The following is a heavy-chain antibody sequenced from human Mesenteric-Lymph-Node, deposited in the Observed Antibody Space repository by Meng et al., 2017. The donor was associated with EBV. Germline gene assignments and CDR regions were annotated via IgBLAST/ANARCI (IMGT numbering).Heavy chain of an antibody. V-gene: IGHV4-61*01. Sequence: QLQESVPGLVKPSETLSLTCTVSCDSVSSGIYYWSWIRQPPGKEVEWIGYIYYSGSTDYNPSLKSRVTISVDTSKNQFSLKLSSVTAADTAVYYCAKYDNGWRTFEYWGQGTLVTVSS. CDR2: IYYSGST. D-gene: IGHD6-19*01. CDR3: AKYDNGWRTFEY. J-gene: IGHJ4*02. CDR1: CDSVSSGIYY.